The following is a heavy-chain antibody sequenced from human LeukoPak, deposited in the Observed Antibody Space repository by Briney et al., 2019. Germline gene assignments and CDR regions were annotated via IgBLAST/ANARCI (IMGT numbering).Heavy chain of an antibody. V-gene: IGHV1-2*04. CDR1: GYTFTGYY. CDR3: ARGMVRGVTNWFDP. CDR2: INPNSGGT. J-gene: IGHJ5*02. D-gene: IGHD3-10*01. Sequence: GASVKVSCKASGYTFTGYYMHWVRQAPGQGLEWMGWINPNSGGTNYAQKFQGWVTMTRDTSISTAYMELSRLRSDDTAVYYCARGMVRGVTNWFDPWGQGTLVTVSS.